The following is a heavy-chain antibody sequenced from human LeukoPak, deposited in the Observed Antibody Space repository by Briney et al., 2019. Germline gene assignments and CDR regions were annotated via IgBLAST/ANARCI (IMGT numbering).Heavy chain of an antibody. D-gene: IGHD2-15*01. CDR1: GVSFSGYY. CDR3: ARGANFYYYGMDV. CDR2: INHSGST. V-gene: IGHV4-34*01. Sequence: SETLSLTCAVYGVSFSGYYWSWIRQPPGKGLEWIGEINHSGSTNYNPSLKSRVTISVDTSKNQFSLKLSSVTAADTAVYYCARGANFYYYGMDVWGQGTTVTVSS. J-gene: IGHJ6*02.